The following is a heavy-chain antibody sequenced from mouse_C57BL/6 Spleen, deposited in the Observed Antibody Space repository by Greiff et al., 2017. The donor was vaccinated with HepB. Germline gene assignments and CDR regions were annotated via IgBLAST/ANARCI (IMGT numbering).Heavy chain of an antibody. CDR1: GYTFTDYY. V-gene: IGHV1-76*01. J-gene: IGHJ4*01. Sequence: QVQLKQSGAELVRPGASVKLSCKASGYTFTDYYINWVKQRPGQGLEWIARIYPGSGNTYYNEKFKGKATLTAEKSSSTAYMQLSSLTSEDSAVYFCAREGRDYGAMDYWGQGTSVTVSS. CDR3: AREGRDYGAMDY. CDR2: IYPGSGNT. D-gene: IGHD2-4*01.